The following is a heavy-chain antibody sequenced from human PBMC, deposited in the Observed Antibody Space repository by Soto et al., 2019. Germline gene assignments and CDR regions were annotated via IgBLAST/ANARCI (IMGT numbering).Heavy chain of an antibody. Sequence: PSDTPSLTCAVSRGSISSINWCRWIRQPPGKGLEWFGYFYYSGSTYYNPSLKSLVPTSLDMSNNQFSLKLRSVTAADRAVYCCARRNYDILTGYFVFDYWGQGTLVTVSS. CDR2: FYYSGST. D-gene: IGHD3-9*01. CDR3: ARRNYDILTGYFVFDY. V-gene: IGHV4-30-4*02. CDR1: RGSISSINW. J-gene: IGHJ4*02.